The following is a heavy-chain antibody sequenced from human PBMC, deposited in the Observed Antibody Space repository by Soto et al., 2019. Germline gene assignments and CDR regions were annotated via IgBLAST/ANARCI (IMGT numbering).Heavy chain of an antibody. V-gene: IGHV4-30-2*01. CDR1: AGSISSGGYS. J-gene: IGHJ5*02. CDR3: ARVPGT. Sequence: SDTLSLTCALSAGSISSGGYSGSWIREAPGKGLEWIGYIYRSGSTYYSPSLKSRVTISVDRSKNQFSMKLSSVNAADTAEYYCARVPGTWGQGTVVTV. D-gene: IGHD1-1*01. CDR2: IYRSGST.